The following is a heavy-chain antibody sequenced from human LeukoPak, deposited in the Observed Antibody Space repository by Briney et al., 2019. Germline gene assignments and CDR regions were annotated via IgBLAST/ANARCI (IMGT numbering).Heavy chain of an antibody. V-gene: IGHV3-30-3*01. D-gene: IGHD6-19*01. J-gene: IGHJ5*02. CDR2: ISYDGSNK. CDR3: AGQWLVNEEAFDP. CDR1: GFTFSSYA. Sequence: GRSLRLSCAASGFTFSSYAMHWVRQAQARGLEWVAVISYDGSNKYYADSVKGRFTISRDNSKNTLYLQMNSLRADDTAVYYCAGQWLVNEEAFDPWGQGTLVTVSS.